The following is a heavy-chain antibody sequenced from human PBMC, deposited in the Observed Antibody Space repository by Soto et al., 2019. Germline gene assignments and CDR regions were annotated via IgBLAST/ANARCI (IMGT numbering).Heavy chain of an antibody. CDR2: IWYDGSNK. D-gene: IGHD3-3*01. V-gene: IGHV3-33*01. CDR1: GFTFSSYG. CDR3: ARESLRFLEWLLYPTTNWFDP. Sequence: GGSLRLSCAASGFTFSSYGMHWVRQAPGKGLEWVAVIWYDGSNKYYADSVKGRFTISRDNSKNTLYLQMNSLRAEDTAVYYCARESLRFLEWLLYPTTNWFDPWGQGTMVTVSS. J-gene: IGHJ5*02.